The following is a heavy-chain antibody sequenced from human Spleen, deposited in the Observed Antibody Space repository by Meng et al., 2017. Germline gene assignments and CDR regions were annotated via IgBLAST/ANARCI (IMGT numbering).Heavy chain of an antibody. Sequence: GESLKISCAASGFTFSSYAMSWVRQAPGKGLEWVSAISGSGGSTYYADSVKGRFTISRDNSKNTLYLQMNSLKAEDTAVYYCAKASPFSGSLPSGWGQGTLVTVSS. J-gene: IGHJ4*02. V-gene: IGHV3-23*01. CDR3: AKASPFSGSLPSG. CDR2: ISGSGGST. D-gene: IGHD1-26*01. CDR1: GFTFSSYA.